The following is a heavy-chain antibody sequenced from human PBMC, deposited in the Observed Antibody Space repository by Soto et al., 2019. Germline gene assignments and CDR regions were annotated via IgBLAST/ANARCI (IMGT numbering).Heavy chain of an antibody. Sequence: ASVKVSCKGSGGTFSSYAISWVRQAPGQGLEWMGGIIPIFGTANYAQKFQGRVTITSDESTSTAYMELSSLRSEDTAVYYCAYCXSGGSCYSMFYYYGMDGWGQGTTVNRLL. CDR1: GGTFSSYA. D-gene: IGHD2-15*01. J-gene: IGHJ6*02. CDR2: IIPIFGTA. CDR3: AYCXSGGSCYSMFYYYGMDG. V-gene: IGHV1-69*13.